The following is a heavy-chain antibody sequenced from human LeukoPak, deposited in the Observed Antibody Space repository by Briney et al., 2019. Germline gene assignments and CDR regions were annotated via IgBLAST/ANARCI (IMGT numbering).Heavy chain of an antibody. J-gene: IGHJ4*02. Sequence: GGSLRLSCAASEFSFSSYDMSWVRQTLEKGLEWLSSISGDGVTFYADSVKGRFTISRDNSKNTLYLQMNSLRVEDTAVYYCAKDPLVRGVTYDYWGQGTLVTVSS. V-gene: IGHV3-23*01. CDR3: AKDPLVRGVTYDY. CDR2: ISGDGVT. D-gene: IGHD3-10*01. CDR1: EFSFSSYD.